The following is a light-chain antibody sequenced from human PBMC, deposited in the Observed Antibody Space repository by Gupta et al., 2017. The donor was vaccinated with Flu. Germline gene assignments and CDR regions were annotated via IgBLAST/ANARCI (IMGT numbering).Light chain of an antibody. Sequence: SYELTQPLSVSVALGQTARITCGGNNIGSKNEHGYQQKPGQAPVLVIYRDSNRPSGSPERFSGTNSGNTATLTISRAQAGDEADYYCQVWDSSTVVFGGGTKLNVL. CDR2: RDS. J-gene: IGLJ2*01. CDR3: QVWDSSTVV. CDR1: NIGSKN. V-gene: IGLV3-9*01.